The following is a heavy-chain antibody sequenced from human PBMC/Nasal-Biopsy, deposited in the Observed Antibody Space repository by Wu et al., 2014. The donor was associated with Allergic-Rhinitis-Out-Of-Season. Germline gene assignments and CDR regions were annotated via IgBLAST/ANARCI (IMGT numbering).Heavy chain of an antibody. CDR2: MYYFGNT. CDR3: ARLKTSSAPGYYYVDV. D-gene: IGHD2-2*01. J-gene: IGHJ6*03. V-gene: IGHV4-59*12. CDR1: GASISSYY. Sequence: TLSLTCTVSGASISSYYWSWIRQPPGKGLEWIGYMYYFGNTDYNPSLRSRVTISVDTSKNHFSLNLRAVTAADTAVYYCARLKTSSAPGYYYVDVWGNGTTVTV.